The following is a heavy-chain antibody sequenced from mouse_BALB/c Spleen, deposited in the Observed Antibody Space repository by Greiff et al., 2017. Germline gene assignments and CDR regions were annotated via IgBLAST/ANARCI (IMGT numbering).Heavy chain of an antibody. CDR2: IYPSDSYT. CDR3: TRGGCDGNGMDY. J-gene: IGHJ4*01. V-gene: IGHV1-69*02. D-gene: IGHD1-1*02. CDR1: GYTFTSYW. Sequence: QVQLQQPGAELVRPGASVKLSCKASGYTFTSYWINWVKQRPGQGLEWIGNIYPSDSYTNYNQKFKDKATLTVDKSSSTAYMQLSSPTSEDSAVYYCTRGGCDGNGMDYWGQGTSVTVSS.